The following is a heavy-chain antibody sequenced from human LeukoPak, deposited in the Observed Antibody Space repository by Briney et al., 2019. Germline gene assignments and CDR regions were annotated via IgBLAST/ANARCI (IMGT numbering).Heavy chain of an antibody. D-gene: IGHD6-13*01. V-gene: IGHV3-23*01. CDR3: AKQSSSWHYFDY. CDR2: ISGRGGGT. J-gene: IGHJ4*02. CDR1: GFTLSTYD. Sequence: PGGSLRLSCAASGFTLSTYDMSWARQSPGRGREGVSAISGRGGGTYLADSVKGRFTISRETPKNTLFLEMDSRSGSDTAVFYCAKQSSSWHYFDYWGEGTLVTVSS.